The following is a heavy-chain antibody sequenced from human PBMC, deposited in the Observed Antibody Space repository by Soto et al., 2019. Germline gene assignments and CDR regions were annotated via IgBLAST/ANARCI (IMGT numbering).Heavy chain of an antibody. Sequence: QAQLVESGGGVVQPGRSLRLSCAASGFTFSSYGMHWVRQAPGKGLEWVAIIWYDGSNRYYADSVKGRFTISRDNFKNTLDPQMNRLGAGGTAVFYWCRGGPVNTGGVLEFWGQGNLVTVSS. CDR3: CRGGPVNTGGVLEF. J-gene: IGHJ4*02. CDR1: GFTFSSYG. D-gene: IGHD4-17*01. V-gene: IGHV3-33*01. CDR2: IWYDGSNR.